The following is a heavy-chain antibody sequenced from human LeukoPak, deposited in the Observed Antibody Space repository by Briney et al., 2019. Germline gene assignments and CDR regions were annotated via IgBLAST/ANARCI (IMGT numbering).Heavy chain of an antibody. CDR3: ARERKDTVMEYYFDY. Sequence: HPGGSLRLSCAASGFTFSSYSMNWVRQAPGKGLEWVSYISSSSSTIYYADSVKGRFTISRDNAKNSLYLQMNSLRAEDTAVYYCARERKDTVMEYYFDYWGQGTLVTVSS. CDR2: ISSSSSTI. CDR1: GFTFSSYS. J-gene: IGHJ4*02. V-gene: IGHV3-48*04. D-gene: IGHD5-18*01.